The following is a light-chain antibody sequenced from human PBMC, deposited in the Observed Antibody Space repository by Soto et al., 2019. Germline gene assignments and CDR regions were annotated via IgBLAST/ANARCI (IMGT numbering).Light chain of an antibody. Sequence: QSVLTQPPSVSGAPGQRVTISCTGSRSNIGAGYDVHWYQQLPGTAPKPLIYGNINRPAGVPDRFSGSKSGTSASLAITGLQAEDEADYSCQSYDSSLSGSLFGGGTKLTVL. V-gene: IGLV1-40*01. CDR1: RSNIGAGYD. CDR3: QSYDSSLSGSL. CDR2: GNI. J-gene: IGLJ3*02.